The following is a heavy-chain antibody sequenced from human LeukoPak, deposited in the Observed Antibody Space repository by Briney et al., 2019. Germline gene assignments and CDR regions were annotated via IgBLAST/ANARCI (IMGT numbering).Heavy chain of an antibody. D-gene: IGHD3-22*01. CDR3: ASDYYDSSGYPSYYFDY. J-gene: IGHJ4*02. CDR2: IWYDGSHK. V-gene: IGHV3-33*01. CDR1: RFTFTSYG. Sequence: GGALRLSCAASRFTFTSYGMHWVRQAPGKGLEWVALIWYDGSHKYYADSVNGRFTISRVNYKNTLYLQINSLRVEDTAVYYCASDYYDSSGYPSYYFDYWGQGTLVTVSS.